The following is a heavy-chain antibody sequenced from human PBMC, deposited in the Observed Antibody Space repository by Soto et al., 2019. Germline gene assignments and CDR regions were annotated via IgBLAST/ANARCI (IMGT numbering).Heavy chain of an antibody. CDR2: IYHSGST. V-gene: IGHV4-30-2*01. J-gene: IGHJ4*02. Sequence: QLQLQESGSGLVKPSQTLSLTCAVSGGSISSGGYSWSWIRQPPGKGLEWIGYIYHSGSTYYNPSLKSRVTISVDRSKNQFSLNLSSVTAADTAVYYCARERDYGDCVSVVDYWGQGTLVTVSS. CDR1: GGSISSGGYS. D-gene: IGHD4-17*01. CDR3: ARERDYGDCVSVVDY.